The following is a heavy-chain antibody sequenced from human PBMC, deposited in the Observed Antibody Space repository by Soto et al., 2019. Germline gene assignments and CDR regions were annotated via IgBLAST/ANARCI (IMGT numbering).Heavy chain of an antibody. Sequence: QMQLVESGGGAVQPGRSLRLSCAASGFTFSYYPMHWVRQAPGKGLEWVAVISFDGSNKYYADSVKGRFTISRENSKNRLFLQKNSLREEDTTVYYYARVPRDIVAILYGYPLAGREPLSDVDVWGQGTMVTVSS. CDR1: GFTFSYYP. V-gene: IGHV3-30*04. CDR2: ISFDGSNK. J-gene: IGHJ6*02. D-gene: IGHD5-12*01. CDR3: ARVPRDIVAILYGYPLAGREPLSDVDV.